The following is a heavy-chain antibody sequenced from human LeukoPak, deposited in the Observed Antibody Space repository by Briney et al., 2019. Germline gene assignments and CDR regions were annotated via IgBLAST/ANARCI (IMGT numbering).Heavy chain of an antibody. D-gene: IGHD1-26*01. J-gene: IGHJ6*02. V-gene: IGHV4-59*08. CDR3: ARHMSSGTYPMDV. CDR1: GFSISSHY. CDR2: IYYSGST. Sequence: KTSETLSLTCTVSGFSISSHYWSWIRQPPGKVLEWIAYIYYSGSTNYNPSLQSRVTISVETSKNQISLKVSSVTAADTAVYYCARHMSSGTYPMDVWGQGTTVTVSS.